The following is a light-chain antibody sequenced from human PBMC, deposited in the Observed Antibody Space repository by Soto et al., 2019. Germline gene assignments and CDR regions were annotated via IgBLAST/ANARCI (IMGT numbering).Light chain of an antibody. CDR1: QSVGSSY. CDR3: QHYDSLPIT. Sequence: EVVLTQSPGTLSLSPGERATLSCRASQSVGSSYLAWYQQKFGQPPRLLIYGASSRATGIPDRFSGSGSGTDFTLTISRLEPEDFAVFYCQHYDSLPITFGQGTRLEIK. J-gene: IGKJ5*01. V-gene: IGKV3-20*01. CDR2: GAS.